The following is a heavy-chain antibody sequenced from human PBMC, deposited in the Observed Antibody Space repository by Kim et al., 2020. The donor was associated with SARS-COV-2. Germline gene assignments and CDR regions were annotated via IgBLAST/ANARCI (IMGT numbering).Heavy chain of an antibody. CDR3: ARAAPYSSGWYVYYYGMDG. CDR2: IKQDGSEK. Sequence: GWSLRLSCAASGFTFSSYWMSWVRQAPGKGLEWVANIKQDGSEKYYVDSVKGRFTISRDNAKNSLYLQMNSLRAEDTAVYYCARAAPYSSGWYVYYYGMDGWGQGTTVTVSS. D-gene: IGHD6-19*01. CDR1: GFTFSSYW. J-gene: IGHJ6*02. V-gene: IGHV3-7*01.